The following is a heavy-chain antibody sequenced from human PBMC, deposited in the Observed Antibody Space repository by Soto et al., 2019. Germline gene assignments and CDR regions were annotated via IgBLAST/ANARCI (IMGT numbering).Heavy chain of an antibody. Sequence: SETLSLTCAVYGGSFSGYYWSWIRQPPGKGLEWIGEINHSGSTNYNPSLKSRVTISVDTSKNQFSLKLSSVTAADTAVYYCARGPGVLLWFGELLSRTDYYGMDVWGQGTTVT. D-gene: IGHD3-10*01. V-gene: IGHV4-34*01. CDR3: ARGPGVLLWFGELLSRTDYYGMDV. CDR1: GGSFSGYY. J-gene: IGHJ6*02. CDR2: INHSGST.